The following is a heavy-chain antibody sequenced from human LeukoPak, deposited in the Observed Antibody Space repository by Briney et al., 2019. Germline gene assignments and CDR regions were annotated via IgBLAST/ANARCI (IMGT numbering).Heavy chain of an antibody. CDR3: AKDSGVAFGELLYVFDY. J-gene: IGHJ4*02. Sequence: GGSLRLSCAASGFTFSSYGMHWVRQAPGKGLGGVAVISYDGSNKYYADSVKGRFTISRDNSKNTLYLQMNSLRAEDTAVYYCAKDSGVAFGELLYVFDYWGQGTLVTVSS. D-gene: IGHD3-10*01. CDR1: GFTFSSYG. CDR2: ISYDGSNK. V-gene: IGHV3-30*18.